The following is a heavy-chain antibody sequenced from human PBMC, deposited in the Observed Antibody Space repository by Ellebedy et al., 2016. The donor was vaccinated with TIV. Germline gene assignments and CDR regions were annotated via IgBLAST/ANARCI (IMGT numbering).Heavy chain of an antibody. Sequence: GESLKISCAASGFTVSSNFMSWVRQAPGKGLEWVSVIYSGGGTYYADSVKGRFTISRDNSKNTLYLQMNSLRGEDTAVYYCARLLGEMGNYHGMDVWGQGTTVTVSS. CDR2: IYSGGGT. J-gene: IGHJ6*02. CDR1: GFTVSSNF. V-gene: IGHV3-53*01. CDR3: ARLLGEMGNYHGMDV. D-gene: IGHD3-10*01.